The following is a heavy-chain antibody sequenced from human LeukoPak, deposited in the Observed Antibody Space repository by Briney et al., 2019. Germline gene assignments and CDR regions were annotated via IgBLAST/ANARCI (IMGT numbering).Heavy chain of an antibody. CDR1: GYTFTGYY. Sequence: PSASVKVSCKASGYTFTGYYMHWVRQAPGQGLEWMGWINPNSGGTNYAQKFQGRVTMTRDTSISTAYMELSRLRSDDTAVYYCATSWSPQDWFDPWGQGTLVTVSS. D-gene: IGHD6-13*01. CDR2: INPNSGGT. J-gene: IGHJ5*02. CDR3: ATSWSPQDWFDP. V-gene: IGHV1-2*02.